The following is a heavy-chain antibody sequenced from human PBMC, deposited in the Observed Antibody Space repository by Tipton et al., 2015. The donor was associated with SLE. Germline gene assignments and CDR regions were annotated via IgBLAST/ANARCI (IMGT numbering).Heavy chain of an antibody. V-gene: IGHV3-30*02. Sequence: SLRLSCVASGFTYSGYAMHWVRQAPGKGLEWVAFIRADGSNKDYADSVKGRFTISRDNSKNTQYLQMNRLRVEDTAVYYCAGGTGAYFDHWGQGTLVTVPS. J-gene: IGHJ4*02. CDR3: AGGTGAYFDH. CDR2: IRADGSNK. D-gene: IGHD3-16*01. CDR1: GFTYSGYA.